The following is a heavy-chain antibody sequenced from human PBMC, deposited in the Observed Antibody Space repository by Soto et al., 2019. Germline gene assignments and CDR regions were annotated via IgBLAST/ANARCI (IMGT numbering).Heavy chain of an antibody. CDR1: GFTFSRYA. J-gene: IGHJ6*02. CDR2: ISGSGGST. CDR3: VMTSGYYYYYYGMDV. Sequence: GGSLRLSCAASGFTFSRYAMSWVRQAPGKGLEWVSAISGSGGSTYYADSVKGRFTISRDNSKNTLYLQMNSLRAEDTAVYYCVMTSGYYYYYYGMDVWGQGTTVTVSS. D-gene: IGHD3-22*01. V-gene: IGHV3-23*01.